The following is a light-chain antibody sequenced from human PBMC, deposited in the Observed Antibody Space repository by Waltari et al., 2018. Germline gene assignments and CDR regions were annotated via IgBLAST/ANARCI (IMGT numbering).Light chain of an antibody. V-gene: IGKV1-39*01. CDR3: HQSHTAPHT. CDR1: QTISTY. CDR2: AAS. J-gene: IGKJ2*01. Sequence: DIQMTQSPSSLSASVGDSVTITCRASQTISTYLNWYQQTAGKAPKLLIYAASTLQSGVPSRFRGSGSGTDFTLTISSLQPEDFATYYCHQSHTAPHTFGQGTKLEI.